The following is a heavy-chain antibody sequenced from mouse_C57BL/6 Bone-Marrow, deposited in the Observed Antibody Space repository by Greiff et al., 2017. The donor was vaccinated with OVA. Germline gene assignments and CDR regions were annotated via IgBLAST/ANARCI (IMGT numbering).Heavy chain of an antibody. Sequence: VQLKESGGDLVKPGGSLKLSCAASGFTFSSYGMSWVRQTPDKRLEWVATISSGGSYTYYPDSVKGRFTISRDNAKNTLYLQMSSLKSEDTAMYYCARHERYYFDYWGKGTTLTVSS. V-gene: IGHV5-6*01. CDR1: GFTFSSYG. CDR3: ARHERYYFDY. CDR2: ISSGGSYT. J-gene: IGHJ2*01.